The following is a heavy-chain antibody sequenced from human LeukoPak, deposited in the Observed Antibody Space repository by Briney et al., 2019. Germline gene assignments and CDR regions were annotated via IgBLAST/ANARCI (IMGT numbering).Heavy chain of an antibody. CDR3: ARTTEGYCRGRSCYSYYYYMDV. J-gene: IGHJ6*03. Sequence: SETLSLTCSVSGYSISSGYYWVWIRQPPGKGLEWIGSIYHNGHTYNNPSLKSRVTISVDTSKNQFSLKLSSVTAADTAVYYCARTTEGYCRGRSCYSYYYYMDVWGKGTTVTVSS. CDR2: IYHNGHT. CDR1: GYSISSGYY. D-gene: IGHD2-15*01. V-gene: IGHV4-38-2*02.